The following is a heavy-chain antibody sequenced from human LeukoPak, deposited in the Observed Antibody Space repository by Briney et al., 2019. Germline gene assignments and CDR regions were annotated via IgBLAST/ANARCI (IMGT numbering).Heavy chain of an antibody. CDR1: GFTFDDYG. CDR2: INWNGGST. D-gene: IGHD2-2*01. Sequence: GGSLRLSCAASGFTFDDYGMSWVRQAPGKGLEWVSGINWNGGSTGYAGSVKGRFTISRDNAKNSLYLQMNSLRAEDTAVYYCAKEVPAAKDYFDYWGQGTLVTVSS. CDR3: AKEVPAAKDYFDY. V-gene: IGHV3-20*04. J-gene: IGHJ4*02.